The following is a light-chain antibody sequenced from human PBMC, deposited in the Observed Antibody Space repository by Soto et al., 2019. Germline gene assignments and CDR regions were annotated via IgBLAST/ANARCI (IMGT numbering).Light chain of an antibody. J-gene: IGLJ2*01. CDR3: QAWDSSTANVV. CDR1: KLGDKY. CDR2: QHS. Sequence: SYELTQPPSVSVSPGQTANITCSGDKLGDKYACWYQQRPGQSPVLVIYQHSKRPSGIPERFSGSNSGNTATLTISGTQAMDEADYYCQAWDSSTANVVFCGGTKLTVL. V-gene: IGLV3-1*01.